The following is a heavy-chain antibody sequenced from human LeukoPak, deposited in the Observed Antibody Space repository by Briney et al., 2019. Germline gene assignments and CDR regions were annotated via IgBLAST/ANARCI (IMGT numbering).Heavy chain of an antibody. CDR3: ARAGDYGSGSFRWRHFDS. V-gene: IGHV3-30-3*01. J-gene: IGHJ4*02. D-gene: IGHD3-10*01. CDR2: ISYDGNSK. Sequence: PGGSLRLSCAASGFTFSTYTMNWVRQAPGKGLEWVTLISYDGNSKYYADSVKGRFTISRDNSKNTLYLQMNSLRTEDTAVYYCARAGDYGSGSFRWRHFDSWGQGTLVTVSS. CDR1: GFTFSTYT.